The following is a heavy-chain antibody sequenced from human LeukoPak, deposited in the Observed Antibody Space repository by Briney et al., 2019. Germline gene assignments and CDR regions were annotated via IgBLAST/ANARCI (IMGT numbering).Heavy chain of an antibody. CDR3: ARYNWYVDV. V-gene: IGHV3-11*01. CDR1: GFTFSDFY. Sequence: GGSLRLSCTASGFTFSDFYMSWIRQAPGKSLEWISHMSSGNTIYYSDSVKGPFTISRDNAKNSLYLQMNSLRAEDTAVYYCARYNWYVDVWGRGALVTVSS. J-gene: IGHJ2*01. CDR2: MSSGNTI.